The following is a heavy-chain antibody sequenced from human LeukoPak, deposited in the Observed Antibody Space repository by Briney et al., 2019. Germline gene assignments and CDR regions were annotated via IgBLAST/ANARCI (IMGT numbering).Heavy chain of an antibody. CDR1: GGSISNNNW. V-gene: IGHV4-4*02. D-gene: IGHD5-12*01. J-gene: IGHJ4*02. CDR3: ARVFGGYDGALAF. Sequence: KPSETLSLTCAVSGGSISNNNWGGWVRQTSGKELERVGEIYHSASTTNYNPSLKSRVTMSVDKSKNQFSLKLGCFTAADTAVYYCARVFGGYDGALAFWGQGTLVTVSS. CDR2: IYHSASTT.